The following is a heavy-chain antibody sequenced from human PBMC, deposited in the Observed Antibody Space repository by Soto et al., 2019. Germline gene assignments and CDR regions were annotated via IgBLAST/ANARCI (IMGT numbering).Heavy chain of an antibody. CDR1: GYTFTSYG. D-gene: IGHD6-19*01. Sequence: ASVKVSCKASGYTFTSYGISWVRQAPGQGLEWMGWISAYNGNTNYAQKLQGRVTMTTDTSTSTAYMELRSLRSDDTAVYYCARDSLMSSVAGTMGYWGQGTLVTVSS. V-gene: IGHV1-18*01. J-gene: IGHJ4*02. CDR2: ISAYNGNT. CDR3: ARDSLMSSVAGTMGY.